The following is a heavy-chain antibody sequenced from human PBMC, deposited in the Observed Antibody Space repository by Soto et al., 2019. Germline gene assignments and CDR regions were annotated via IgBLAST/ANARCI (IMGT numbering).Heavy chain of an antibody. CDR2: ISGSGGVT. CDR1: GFTFSIYA. Sequence: EVQLLESGGGLVQPGGSLRLSCAASGFTFSIYAMTWVRQAPGQGLEWVSTISGSGGVTYYAASVKGRFSISRDTSENTLNLQMNTLRAEDTAVYYCAIYPFRGGSGSLLRWGQGTLVTVSS. D-gene: IGHD3-10*01. J-gene: IGHJ4*02. CDR3: AIYPFRGGSGSLLR. V-gene: IGHV3-23*01.